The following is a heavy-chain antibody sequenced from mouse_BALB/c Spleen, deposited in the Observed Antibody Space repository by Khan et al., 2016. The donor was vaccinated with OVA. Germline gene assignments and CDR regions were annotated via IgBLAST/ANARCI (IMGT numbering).Heavy chain of an antibody. Sequence: QIQLVQSGPELKKPGETVKISCRASGYTFTNYGMNWVKQAPGQGLKWMGRINTYSGEPTYADDVKGRFAFSLEASASTAYLQINNLNNEDTATSFCARSNGNYWFAYWGQGTLVTVSA. D-gene: IGHD2-1*01. CDR2: INTYSGEP. CDR1: GYTFTNYG. V-gene: IGHV9-3-1*01. J-gene: IGHJ3*01. CDR3: ARSNGNYWFAY.